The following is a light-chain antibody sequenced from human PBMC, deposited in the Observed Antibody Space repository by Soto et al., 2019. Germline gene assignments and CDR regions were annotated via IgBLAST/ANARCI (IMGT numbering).Light chain of an antibody. CDR3: SSYTSSSSL. J-gene: IGLJ1*01. Sequence: QSALTQPASVSGSPGQSHTISCTGTSSDVGGYNYVSWYQQHPRKAPKLMIYAVTDRPSGVSSRFSGSKSGNTVSLTISGLQAEDEDYYYGSSYTSSSSLFGTGTKVTVL. CDR1: SSDVGGYNY. V-gene: IGLV2-14*01. CDR2: AVT.